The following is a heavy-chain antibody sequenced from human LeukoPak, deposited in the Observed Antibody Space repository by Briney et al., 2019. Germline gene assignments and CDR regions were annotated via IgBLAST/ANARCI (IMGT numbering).Heavy chain of an antibody. J-gene: IGHJ4*02. Sequence: ASETLSLTCAVYGGSFSGYYWSWIRQPPGKGLEWIGEINHSGSTNYNPSLKGRVTISVDTSKNQFSLKLSSVTAADTAVYYCARGGHSGSPYWGQGTLVTVSS. CDR3: ARGGHSGSPY. V-gene: IGHV4-34*01. CDR1: GGSFSGYY. D-gene: IGHD1-26*01. CDR2: INHSGST.